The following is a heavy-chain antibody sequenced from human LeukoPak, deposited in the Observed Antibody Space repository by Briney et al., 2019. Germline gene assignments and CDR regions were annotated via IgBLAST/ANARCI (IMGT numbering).Heavy chain of an antibody. J-gene: IGHJ4*02. D-gene: IGHD2-15*01. V-gene: IGHV1-2*02. CDR1: GYTFTNYY. Sequence: ASVKVSCKASGYTFTNYYIHWVRQAPGQGLEWMGWINPNSGGTNYAQKFQGRVTMTRDTSISTAYMELSRLRSDDTAVYYCARDGGTYCSGGSCYSSASADYWGQGTLVTVSS. CDR3: ARDGGTYCSGGSCYSSASADY. CDR2: INPNSGGT.